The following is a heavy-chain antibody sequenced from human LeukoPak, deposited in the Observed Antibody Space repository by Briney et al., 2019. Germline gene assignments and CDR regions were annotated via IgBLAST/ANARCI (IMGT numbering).Heavy chain of an antibody. CDR3: ARDIPGYSYGSAFDI. CDR1: GGSISSYY. Sequence: SETLSLTCTVSGGSISSYYWSWIRQPPGKGLEWIGYIYYSGSTNYNPSLKSRVTISVDTSKNQFSLKLSSVTAADTAVYYCARDIPGYSYGSAFDIWGQGTMVTVPS. V-gene: IGHV4-59*01. J-gene: IGHJ3*02. CDR2: IYYSGST. D-gene: IGHD5-18*01.